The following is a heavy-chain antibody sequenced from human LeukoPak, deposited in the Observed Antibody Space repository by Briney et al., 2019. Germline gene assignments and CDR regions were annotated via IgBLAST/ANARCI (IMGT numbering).Heavy chain of an antibody. CDR2: IYYSGST. J-gene: IGHJ1*01. Sequence: SETLSLTCTVSGGSIRSYYWNWIRQPPGKGLEWIGYIYYSGSTNYNPSLKSRVTILVDTSKNQFSLKLSSVTAADTAVYYCASQQLVVKYFHHWGQGTLVTVSS. D-gene: IGHD6-13*01. CDR1: GGSIRSYY. CDR3: ASQQLVVKYFHH. V-gene: IGHV4-59*01.